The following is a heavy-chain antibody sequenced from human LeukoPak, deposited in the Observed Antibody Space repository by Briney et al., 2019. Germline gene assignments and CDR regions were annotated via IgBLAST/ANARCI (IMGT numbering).Heavy chain of an antibody. CDR3: ARGVVIAPQTFDY. V-gene: IGHV4-61*05. Sequence: SETLSLTCTVSGASMTFTHYYWVWVRQPPGKGLEWIGYIYYSGSTNYNPSLKSRVTISVDTSKNQFSLKLSSVTAADTAVYYCARGVVIAPQTFDYWGQGTLVTVSS. J-gene: IGHJ4*02. D-gene: IGHD2-21*01. CDR1: GASMTFTHYY. CDR2: IYYSGST.